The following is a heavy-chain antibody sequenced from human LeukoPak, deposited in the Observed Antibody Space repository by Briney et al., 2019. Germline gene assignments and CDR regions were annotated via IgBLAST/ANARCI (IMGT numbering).Heavy chain of an antibody. CDR2: IYYTGQT. J-gene: IGHJ5*02. V-gene: IGHV4-59*01. Sequence: SETLSLTCSVSGDSISNYYWTWIRQPPGKGLEWIGYIYYTGQTSYNPSLKSRVTISVDTSKGHFSLRLTSVTAEDTAMYYCARGGGDYNGSGDWFDPWGQGTLVTVSS. CDR3: ARGGGDYNGSGDWFDP. D-gene: IGHD3-10*01. CDR1: GDSISNYY.